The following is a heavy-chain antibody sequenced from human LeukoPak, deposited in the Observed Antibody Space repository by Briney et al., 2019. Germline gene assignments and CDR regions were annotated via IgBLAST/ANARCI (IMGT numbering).Heavy chain of an antibody. CDR1: GITVSSNY. Sequence: GGSLRLSCAASGITVSSNYMHWVRQAPGRGLEWVSVLYSGGSAYYADSVKGRFTISRDTSKNTLYLDMSSLSADDTAVYYCATTKVVYYDSSGPFDQWGQGTPVTVSS. CDR3: ATTKVVYYDSSGPFDQ. D-gene: IGHD3-22*01. J-gene: IGHJ4*02. CDR2: LYSGGSA. V-gene: IGHV3-53*01.